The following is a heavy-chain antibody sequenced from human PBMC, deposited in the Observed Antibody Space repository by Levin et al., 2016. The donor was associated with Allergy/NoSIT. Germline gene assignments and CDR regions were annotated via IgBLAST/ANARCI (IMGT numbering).Heavy chain of an antibody. CDR3: ARHKGRLTYGMFMDV. J-gene: IGHJ6*02. V-gene: IGHV4-39*01. CDR2: IYYSGST. D-gene: IGHD3-10*01. CDR1: GGSISSSSYY. Sequence: SETLSLTCTVSGGSISSSSYYWGWIRQPPGKGLEWIGSIYYSGSTYYNPSLKSRVTISVDTSKNQFSLKLSSVTAADTAVYYCARHKGRLTYGMFMDVWGQGTTVTVSS.